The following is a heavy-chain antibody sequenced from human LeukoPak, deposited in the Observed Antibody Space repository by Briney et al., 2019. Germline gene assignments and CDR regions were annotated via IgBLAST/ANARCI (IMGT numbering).Heavy chain of an antibody. V-gene: IGHV3-23*01. Sequence: GGSLRLSCAASGFTFSSYAMSWVRQAPGKGLEWVSAISGSGGSTYYADSVKGRFTISRDNSKNTLYLRMNSLRAEDTAVYYCATPNGWDDVDTAFDYWGQGTLVTVSS. D-gene: IGHD5-18*01. CDR3: ATPNGWDDVDTAFDY. J-gene: IGHJ4*02. CDR1: GFTFSSYA. CDR2: ISGSGGST.